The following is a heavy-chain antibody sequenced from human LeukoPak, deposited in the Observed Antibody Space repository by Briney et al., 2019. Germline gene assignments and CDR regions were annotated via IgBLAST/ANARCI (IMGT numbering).Heavy chain of an antibody. CDR3: ARYCGGDCYGMDV. Sequence: KPGGSLRLSCTASGFTFSSYWMSWVRQAPGKGLEWVANIKQDGSEKDYVGSVKGRFTISRDNPKNSLYLQMNSLRAEDTAVYYCARYCGGDCYGMDVWGQGTTVTVSS. D-gene: IGHD2-21*02. CDR2: IKQDGSEK. J-gene: IGHJ6*02. V-gene: IGHV3-7*01. CDR1: GFTFSSYW.